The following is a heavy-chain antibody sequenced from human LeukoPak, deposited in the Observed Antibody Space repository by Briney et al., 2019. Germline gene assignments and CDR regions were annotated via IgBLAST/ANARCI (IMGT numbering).Heavy chain of an antibody. D-gene: IGHD3-22*01. Sequence: ASVKVSCKASGYTFSGYYLHWVRQAPGQGLEWMGWINPNSGGTNSTQKFQGRVTMTRDKSISTAYMELSRLRSDDTAVYYCARDVDYYDSSGYYYDFDYWGQGTLATVSS. CDR1: GYTFSGYY. J-gene: IGHJ4*02. CDR2: INPNSGGT. CDR3: ARDVDYYDSSGYYYDFDY. V-gene: IGHV1-2*02.